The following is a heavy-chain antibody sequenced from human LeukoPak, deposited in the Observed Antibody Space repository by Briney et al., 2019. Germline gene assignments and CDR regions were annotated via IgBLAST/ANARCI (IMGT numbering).Heavy chain of an antibody. Sequence: GGSLRLSCAASGFTFSSYAMHWVRQAPGKGLEWVAVISYDGSNKYYADSVKGRFTIPRDNSKNTLYLQMNSLRAEDTAVYYCARDPRDDCSSTSCPTRGVYYYYYMDVWGKGTTVTVSS. V-gene: IGHV3-30*04. D-gene: IGHD2-2*01. CDR2: ISYDGSNK. CDR1: GFTFSSYA. J-gene: IGHJ6*03. CDR3: ARDPRDDCSSTSCPTRGVYYYYYMDV.